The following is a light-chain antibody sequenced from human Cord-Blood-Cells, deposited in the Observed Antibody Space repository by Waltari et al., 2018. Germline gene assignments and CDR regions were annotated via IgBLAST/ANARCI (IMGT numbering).Light chain of an antibody. Sequence: QSALTQPASVSGSPGQSITISCPGTSSDVGSYNLVSCYQQHPGKAPKLMNYEGSTRHQGVSNRFSGLKPANTASLTITGLQADDEADYYCCSYAGSSTCVFGGGTKLTVL. CDR1: SSDVGSYNL. CDR2: EGS. CDR3: CSYAGSSTCV. V-gene: IGLV2-23*01. J-gene: IGLJ3*02.